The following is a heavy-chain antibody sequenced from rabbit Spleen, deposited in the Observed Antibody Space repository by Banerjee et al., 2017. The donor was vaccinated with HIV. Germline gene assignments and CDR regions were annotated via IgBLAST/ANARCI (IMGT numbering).Heavy chain of an antibody. Sequence: QEQLVESGGGLVQPGGSLKLSCRVSGFDISEYGVTWVRQAPGKGLEWIACIDTSDGDTDYANWPKGRFTISKTSSTTVTLQMTSLTAADTATYFCARNYVNAFDPWGQGTLVTVS. V-gene: IGHV1S45*01. CDR1: GFDISEYG. CDR3: ARNYVNAFDP. J-gene: IGHJ2*01. D-gene: IGHD1-1*01. CDR2: IDTSDGDT.